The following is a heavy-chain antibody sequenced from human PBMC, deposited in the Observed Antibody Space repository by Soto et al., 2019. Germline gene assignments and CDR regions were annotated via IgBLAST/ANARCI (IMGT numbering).Heavy chain of an antibody. Sequence: SAKVCWKASAYAFRGYDMPWVRPAPGQGLEWMGWINPNSGDTNYAQKFQGRVTMTRDTSISTAYTELSRLRFDDTAVYYCARARTNYYDTSDYDFWGQGTLVTVSS. D-gene: IGHD3-22*01. CDR2: INPNSGDT. J-gene: IGHJ4*02. CDR3: ARARTNYYDTSDYDF. V-gene: IGHV1-2*02. CDR1: AYAFRGYD.